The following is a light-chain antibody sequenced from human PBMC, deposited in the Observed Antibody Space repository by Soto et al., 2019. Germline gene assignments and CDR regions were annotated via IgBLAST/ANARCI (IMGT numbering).Light chain of an antibody. V-gene: IGLV2-23*01. CDR3: CSYARSSTLYV. CDR2: EGT. Sequence: QSALTQPASVSGSPGQSITISCTGTSSDVGSSNLVSWYQQHPGTAPKVMIYEGTKRPSGVSNRFSGSKSGNTASLTISGLQAEDEADYYCCSYARSSTLYVFGSGTKVTVL. CDR1: SSDVGSSNL. J-gene: IGLJ1*01.